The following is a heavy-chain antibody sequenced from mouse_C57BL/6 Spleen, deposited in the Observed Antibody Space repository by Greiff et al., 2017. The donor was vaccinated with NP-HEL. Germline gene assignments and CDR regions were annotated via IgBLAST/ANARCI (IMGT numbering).Heavy chain of an antibody. V-gene: IGHV1-22*01. CDR2: INPNNGGT. Sequence: EVQLQQSGPELVKPGASVKMSCKASGYTFTDYNMHWVKQSHGKSLEWIGYINPNNGGTSYNQKFKGKATLSVNKSSSTAYMELRSLTSEDSAVYYCAPKRYYFDYWGQGTTLTVSS. J-gene: IGHJ2*01. CDR1: GYTFTDYN. CDR3: APKRYYFDY.